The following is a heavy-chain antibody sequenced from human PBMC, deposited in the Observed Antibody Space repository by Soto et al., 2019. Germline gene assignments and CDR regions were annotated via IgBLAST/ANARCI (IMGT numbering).Heavy chain of an antibody. CDR1: GFTFSSYS. CDR3: ASYCSSTSCEGP. CDR2: ISSSSSYI. Sequence: EVQLVESGGGLVKPGGSLRLSCAASGFTFSSYSMNWVRQAPGKGLEWVSSISSSSSYIYYADSVKGRFTISRDNAKNSLYLQMNSLRGEDTAVYYCASYCSSTSCEGPWGQGTLVTVSS. J-gene: IGHJ5*02. V-gene: IGHV3-21*01. D-gene: IGHD2-2*01.